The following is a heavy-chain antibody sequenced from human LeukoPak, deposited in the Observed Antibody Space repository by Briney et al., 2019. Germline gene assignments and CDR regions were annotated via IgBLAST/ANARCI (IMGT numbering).Heavy chain of an antibody. CDR3: ARVLHGEDAFDI. J-gene: IGHJ3*02. CDR1: GFTFGDYA. D-gene: IGHD3-10*01. V-gene: IGHV3-7*01. CDR2: INQDGSEK. Sequence: GGSLRLSCTPSGFTFGDYAMSWVRQAPGKGLEWVAYINQDGSEKNYADSVKGRFTVSRDKDKNSVYLQMTSLRAEDTAVYYCARVLHGEDAFDIWGQGTMVTVSS.